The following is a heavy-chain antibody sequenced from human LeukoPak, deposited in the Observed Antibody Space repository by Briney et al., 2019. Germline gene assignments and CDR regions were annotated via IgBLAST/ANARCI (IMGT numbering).Heavy chain of an antibody. CDR1: GGSISSGDYY. J-gene: IGHJ4*02. CDR3: ARVLWHSSGWSDY. D-gene: IGHD6-19*01. V-gene: IGHV4-31*03. CDR2: IYYSGST. Sequence: PSETLSLTCTVSGGSISSGDYYWSWIRQHPGKGLEWIGYIYYSGSTYYNPSLKSRVTISVDTSKNQFSLKLSSVTAADTAVYYCARVLWHSSGWSDYWGQGTLVTVSS.